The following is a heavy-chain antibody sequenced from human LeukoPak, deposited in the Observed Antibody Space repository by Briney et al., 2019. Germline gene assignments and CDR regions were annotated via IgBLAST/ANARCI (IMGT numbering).Heavy chain of an antibody. CDR1: GGSISSGSYY. J-gene: IGHJ4*02. CDR3: ARGYSSSWFDY. D-gene: IGHD6-13*01. CDR2: IYTSGST. V-gene: IGHV4-61*02. Sequence: SETLSLTCTVSGGSISSGSYYWSWIRQPAGKGLEWIGRIYTSGSTNYNPSLKSRVTISVDTSKNQFSLKLSSVTAADTAVYYCARGYSSSWFDYWGQGTLVTASS.